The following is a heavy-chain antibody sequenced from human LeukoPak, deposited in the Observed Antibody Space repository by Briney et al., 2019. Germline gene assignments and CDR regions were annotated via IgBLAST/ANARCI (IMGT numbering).Heavy chain of an antibody. D-gene: IGHD1-26*01. V-gene: IGHV5-51*01. CDR2: IYPGDSDT. J-gene: IGHJ6*03. CDR3: ARHGILSTNYYYMDV. CDR1: GYSFTSYW. Sequence: GESLKISCKGSGYSFTSYWIGWVRQMPGKGLEWMGIIYPGDSDTRYSPSFQGQVTISADKSISTAYLQWSSLKASDTAMYYCARHGILSTNYYYMDVWGKGTTVTVSS.